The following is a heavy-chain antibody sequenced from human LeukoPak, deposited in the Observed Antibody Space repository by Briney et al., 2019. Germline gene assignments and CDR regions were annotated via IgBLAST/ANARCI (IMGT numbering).Heavy chain of an antibody. V-gene: IGHV4-34*01. CDR1: GGSFSGYY. J-gene: IGHJ4*02. CDR3: ARGGPYGSGY. D-gene: IGHD3-10*01. Sequence: KPSETLSLTCAVYGGSFSGYYWNWIRQPPGRGLEWIGEINHSGSTNYNPSLKSRVTISVDTSKNQFSLKLSSVTAADTAVYYCARGGPYGSGYWGQGTLVTVSS. CDR2: INHSGST.